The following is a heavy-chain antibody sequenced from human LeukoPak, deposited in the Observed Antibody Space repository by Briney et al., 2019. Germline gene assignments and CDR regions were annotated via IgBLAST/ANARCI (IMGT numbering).Heavy chain of an antibody. CDR3: ARRGHSTNFDY. CDR2: INHSGST. D-gene: IGHD6-13*01. Sequence: SETLSLTCAVYGGSFSGYYWTWIRQPPGKGLEWIGEINHSGSTNYNPSLKSRVTISVDTSKNQFSLKLSSVTAADTAVYYCARRGHSTNFDYWGQGTLVTVSS. CDR1: GGSFSGYY. J-gene: IGHJ4*02. V-gene: IGHV4-34*01.